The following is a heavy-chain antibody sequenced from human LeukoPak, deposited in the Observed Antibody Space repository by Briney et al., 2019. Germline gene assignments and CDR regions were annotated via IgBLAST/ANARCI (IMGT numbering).Heavy chain of an antibody. D-gene: IGHD3-16*02. J-gene: IGHJ4*02. CDR3: ARTYYDYVGGSYREDTLDS. CDR2: IIPVFGTA. V-gene: IGHV1-69*01. Sequence: GSSVKVSCKSSGGTLSSYGISWVRQAPGQGLEWMGGIIPVFGTANYAQRFQGRVTITADESTSTAYMELSSLRSEDTAVYYCARTYYDYVGGSYREDTLDSWGQGTLVTVSS. CDR1: GGTLSSYG.